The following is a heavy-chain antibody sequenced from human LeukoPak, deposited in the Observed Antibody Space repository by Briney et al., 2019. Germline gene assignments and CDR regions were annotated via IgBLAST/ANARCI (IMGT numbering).Heavy chain of an antibody. D-gene: IGHD5-24*01. CDR3: ARGRDGYSHRNTDY. Sequence: SETLSLTCAVDGGCFSGYYWSWIRQPPGKGREGSGEINHSGSTNYNPSLKSRVTISVDTSKNQFSLKLSSVTAADTAVYYRARGRDGYSHRNTDYWGQGTLVTVSS. CDR2: INHSGST. CDR1: GGCFSGYY. V-gene: IGHV4-34*01. J-gene: IGHJ4*02.